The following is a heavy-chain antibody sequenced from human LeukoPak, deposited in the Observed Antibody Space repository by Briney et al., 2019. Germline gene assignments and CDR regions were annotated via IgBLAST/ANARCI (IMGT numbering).Heavy chain of an antibody. CDR1: EFTFSDSY. CDR2: IKPDGSEK. CDR3: ATDLNWGAH. D-gene: IGHD7-27*01. Sequence: GGSQRLSCVVSEFTFSDSYMAWVHHSPGKGLEWVANIKPDGSEKYYVDSVKGRFTISRDNAKNSLYLQMNSLRAEDTAVYYCATDLNWGAHWGQGTLVTVSS. J-gene: IGHJ4*02. V-gene: IGHV3-7*01.